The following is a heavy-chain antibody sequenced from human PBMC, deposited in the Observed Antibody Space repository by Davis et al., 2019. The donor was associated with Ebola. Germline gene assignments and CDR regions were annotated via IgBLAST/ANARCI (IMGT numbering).Heavy chain of an antibody. CDR3: TRGRYYGMDV. J-gene: IGHJ6*02. CDR2: ISGRGITT. Sequence: PGGSLRLSCAASGYTFSDHYIHWVRQAPGKGLVWVSCISGRGITTNYADSVKGRFTVSRDNGKNTVYLQMHSLRVEDTAVYYCTRGRYYGMDVWGHGTTVTVSS. CDR1: GYTFSDHY. V-gene: IGHV3-74*01.